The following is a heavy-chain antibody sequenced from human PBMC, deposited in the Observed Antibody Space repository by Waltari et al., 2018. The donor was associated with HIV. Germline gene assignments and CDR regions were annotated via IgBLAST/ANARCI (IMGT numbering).Heavy chain of an antibody. V-gene: IGHV4-38-2*01. J-gene: IGHJ4*02. CDR3: ARLPYSTSRFDY. CDR2: FRRTGST. Sequence: QVQLQESGPGLVKPSETLSLTCAVSGYSISSGYYWGWIRQPPGKGLEWIGSFRRTGSTYSNPSLKSRVTISGDTSKNQFSLNLTSVTAADTAVYFCARLPYSTSRFDYWGQGTLVTVSS. D-gene: IGHD6-6*01. CDR1: GYSISSGYY.